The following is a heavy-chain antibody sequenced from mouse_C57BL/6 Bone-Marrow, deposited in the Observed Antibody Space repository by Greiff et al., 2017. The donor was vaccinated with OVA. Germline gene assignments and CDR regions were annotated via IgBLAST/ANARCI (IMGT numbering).Heavy chain of an antibody. CDR2: ISNGGGST. V-gene: IGHV5-12*01. D-gene: IGHD2-4*01. CDR3: ARQSMITDYFDY. J-gene: IGHJ2*01. CDR1: GFTFSDYY. Sequence: EVHLVESGGGLVQPGGSLKLSCAASGFTFSDYYMYWVRQTPEKRLEWVAYISNGGGSTYYPDTVKGRFTISRDNAKNTLYLQMSRLKSEDTAMYYCARQSMITDYFDYWGQGTTLTVSS.